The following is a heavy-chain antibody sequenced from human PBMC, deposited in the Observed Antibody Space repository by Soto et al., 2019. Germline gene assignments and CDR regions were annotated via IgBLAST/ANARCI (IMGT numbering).Heavy chain of an antibody. CDR3: ERVAGQVDHRVDY. CDR2: ISSSSGYT. J-gene: IGHJ4*03. D-gene: IGHD3-10*01. V-gene: IGHV3-11*06. Sequence: VQLVESGGGLVKPGVSLRLSCAASGFTFSDYYMSWIRRAPGKGLEWISFISSSSGYTSYADSVKGRFTISRDNAKNLLYLQMNSLRAEDTAVYFCERVAGQVDHRVDYWGPGTLVCVSS. CDR1: GFTFSDYY.